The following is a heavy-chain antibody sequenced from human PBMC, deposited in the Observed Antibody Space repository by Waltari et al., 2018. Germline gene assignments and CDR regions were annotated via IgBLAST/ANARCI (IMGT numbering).Heavy chain of an antibody. CDR2: ISGSDGST. Sequence: VQLLESGGGLVQPGGSLRLSCAASGFTFSSYAMRWVRQAPGKGLVWVADISGSDGSTYHEDSVKGRVTMSRDKFKNTLCLEMTRLRAEYTAVYYGAKYSSSNQWGQGTLGTVSS. D-gene: IGHD6-6*01. CDR1: GFTFSSYA. V-gene: IGHV3-23*01. CDR3: AKYSSSNQ. J-gene: IGHJ4*02.